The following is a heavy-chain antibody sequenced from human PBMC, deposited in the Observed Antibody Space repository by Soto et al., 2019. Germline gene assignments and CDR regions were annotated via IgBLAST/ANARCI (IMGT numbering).Heavy chain of an antibody. CDR2: IYSGGST. Sequence: EVQLVESGGGLVQPGGSLRLSCAASGFTVSSNYMSWVRQAPGKGLEWVSVIYSGGSTYYADSVKGRFTISRDNSKNTLYLKMNSLSAEDTAVYYCASSYYYYGMDVWGQGTTVTVSS. CDR3: ASSYYYYGMDV. V-gene: IGHV3-66*01. CDR1: GFTVSSNY. J-gene: IGHJ6*02. D-gene: IGHD6-6*01.